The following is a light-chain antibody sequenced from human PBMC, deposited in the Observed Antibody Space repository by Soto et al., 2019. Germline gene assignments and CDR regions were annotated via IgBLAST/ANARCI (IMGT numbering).Light chain of an antibody. CDR2: DAS. V-gene: IGKV1-5*01. J-gene: IGKJ5*01. Sequence: IHMNHSPSTLSASFLDRVTMTGAASQSISRWLAWYHQKPGKAPKLLIYDASSLESGAPSRFSGSGSGTEFTLTISSLQPDDFATYYCQQYNSYSITFGQGTRLEIK. CDR1: QSISRW. CDR3: QQYNSYSIT.